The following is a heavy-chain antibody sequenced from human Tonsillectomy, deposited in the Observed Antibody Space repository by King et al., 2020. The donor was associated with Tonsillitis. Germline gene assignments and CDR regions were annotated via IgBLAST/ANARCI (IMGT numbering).Heavy chain of an antibody. J-gene: IGHJ1*01. V-gene: IGHV3-72*01. D-gene: IGHD3-9*01. Sequence: VQLVESGGGLVRPAGSLRLSCAVSGFILSDHYMDWFRQSPGKGLEWVGRTKNKVFDYATEYTASVKGRFTISRDDSKNSLFLQMNSLKTEDTAVYYCVSYLSGYPNWGQGTLVTVSS. CDR3: VSYLSGYPN. CDR1: GFILSDHY. CDR2: TKNKVFDYAT.